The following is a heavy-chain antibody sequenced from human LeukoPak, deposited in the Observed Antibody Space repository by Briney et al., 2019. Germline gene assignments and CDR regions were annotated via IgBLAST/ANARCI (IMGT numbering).Heavy chain of an antibody. V-gene: IGHV3-23*01. J-gene: IGHJ4*02. CDR3: AKKVPANWGSYFDY. CDR1: GFTLSSYV. D-gene: IGHD7-27*01. CDR2: ISGSGDST. Sequence: PGGSLRLSCAASGFTLSSYVMIWVRQAPGKGLEWVSAISGSGDSTYSTDSVKGRFTISRDNSKNTLYLQMNSLRAEDTAVYYCAKKVPANWGSYFDYWGQGTLVTVSS.